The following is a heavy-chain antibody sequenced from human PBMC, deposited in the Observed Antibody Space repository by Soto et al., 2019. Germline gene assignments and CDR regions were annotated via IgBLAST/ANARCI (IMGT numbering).Heavy chain of an antibody. CDR3: ARDHHRYSGYDYVDY. Sequence: QVQLVDSGGGLLKPVGDLRLYCAASGFTFSEYYIIWIRQAPGKGLACVAYVSSSSSYTNYEDSVKGRFTISLDNAKNALYLHMNSLRAEDTAVYYCARDHHRYSGYDYVDYWGQGTLGTVSA. J-gene: IGHJ4*02. D-gene: IGHD5-12*01. CDR2: VSSSSSYT. CDR1: GFTFSEYY. V-gene: IGHV3-11*05.